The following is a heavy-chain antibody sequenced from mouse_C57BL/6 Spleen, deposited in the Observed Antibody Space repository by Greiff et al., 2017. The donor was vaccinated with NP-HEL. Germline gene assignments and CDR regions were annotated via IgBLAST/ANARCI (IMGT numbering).Heavy chain of an antibody. CDR2: INPNNGGT. CDR3: ASPYYGNYWVAY. CDR1: GYTFTDYY. D-gene: IGHD2-10*01. J-gene: IGHJ3*01. V-gene: IGHV1-26*01. Sequence: EVQLQQSGPELVKPGASVKISCKASGYTFTDYYMNWVKQSHGKSLEWIGDINPNNGGTSYNQKFKGKATLTVDKSSSTAYMELRSLTSEDSAVYYCASPYYGNYWVAYWGQGTLVTVAA.